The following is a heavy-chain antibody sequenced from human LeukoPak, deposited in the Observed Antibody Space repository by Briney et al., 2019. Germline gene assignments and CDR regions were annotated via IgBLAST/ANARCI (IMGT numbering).Heavy chain of an antibody. J-gene: IGHJ5*02. Sequence: SETLSLTCTVSGYSISSGYYWGWIRQPPGKGLGWIGSIYHSGSTYYNPSLKSRVTMSVDTSKNQFSLKLSSVTAADTAVYYCARDDYSNYKPWGQGTLVTVSS. CDR3: ARDDYSNYKP. D-gene: IGHD4-11*01. V-gene: IGHV4-38-2*02. CDR2: IYHSGST. CDR1: GYSISSGYY.